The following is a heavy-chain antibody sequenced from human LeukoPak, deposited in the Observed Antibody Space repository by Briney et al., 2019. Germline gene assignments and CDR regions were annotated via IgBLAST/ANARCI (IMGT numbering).Heavy chain of an antibody. Sequence: TGGSLRLSCAASGFTFTSYSMNWVRQAPGKGLEWVSTISGGGGSTYYADSVKGRFTISRDNSKNTLYLQMNSLRAEDTAVYYCAREVIVEGGDAFDIWGQGTMVTVSS. CDR2: ISGGGGST. V-gene: IGHV3-23*01. CDR3: AREVIVEGGDAFDI. D-gene: IGHD3-22*01. J-gene: IGHJ3*02. CDR1: GFTFTSYS.